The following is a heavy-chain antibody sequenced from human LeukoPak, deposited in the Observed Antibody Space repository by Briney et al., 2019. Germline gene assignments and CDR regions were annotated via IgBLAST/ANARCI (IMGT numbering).Heavy chain of an antibody. CDR1: GFAFSSYA. CDR2: ISGST. CDR3: ARVHRDGYNLDY. V-gene: IGHV3-23*01. D-gene: IGHD5-24*01. J-gene: IGHJ4*02. Sequence: GGSLRLSCAASGFAFSSYAMSWVCQALGKGLEWVSAISGSTYYADSVKGRFTISRDNSKNTLYLQMNSLRAEDTAVYYCARVHRDGYNLDYWGQGTLVTVSS.